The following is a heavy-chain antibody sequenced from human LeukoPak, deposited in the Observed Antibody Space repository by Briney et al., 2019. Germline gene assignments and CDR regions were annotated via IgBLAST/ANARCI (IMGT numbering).Heavy chain of an antibody. J-gene: IGHJ4*02. CDR3: AKGGLVVVTAQIDY. D-gene: IGHD2-21*02. CDR1: GFTFDDYA. Sequence: GGSLRLSCAASGFTFDDYAMHWVRQAPGKGLEWVSGISWNSGSIVYADSVKGRFIISRDNAENSLYLQMNSLRAEDMAFYYCAKGGLVVVTAQIDYWGQGTLVTVSS. CDR2: ISWNSGSI. V-gene: IGHV3-9*03.